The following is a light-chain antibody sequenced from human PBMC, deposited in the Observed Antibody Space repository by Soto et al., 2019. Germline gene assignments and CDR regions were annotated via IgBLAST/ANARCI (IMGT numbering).Light chain of an antibody. Sequence: QSVLTQPPSASGSPGQSVTISCTGTSSDVGGYNYVSWYQQHPGKAPKLMIYEVSKRPSGVPDRFSGSKSGNTASLTVSGLQAEHEAHSYCGSYTTNSPNVVLGGGTKVTV. V-gene: IGLV2-8*01. CDR2: EVS. CDR3: GSYTTNSPNVV. CDR1: SSDVGGYNY. J-gene: IGLJ2*01.